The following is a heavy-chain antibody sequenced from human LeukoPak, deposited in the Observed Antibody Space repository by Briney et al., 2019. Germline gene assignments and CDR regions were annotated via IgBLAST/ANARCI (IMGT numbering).Heavy chain of an antibody. CDR2: IWHDRSDK. Sequence: GGSLRLSCAASGFTFSTYGMHWVRQGPGQGLEWVAIIWHDRSDKYYADSVKGRFAISRDNSNNTLYLQMNSLKAEDTAVYYCAREGGQQLGSFDYWGQGTLVTVSS. V-gene: IGHV3-33*01. D-gene: IGHD6-13*01. CDR1: GFTFSTYG. CDR3: AREGGQQLGSFDY. J-gene: IGHJ4*02.